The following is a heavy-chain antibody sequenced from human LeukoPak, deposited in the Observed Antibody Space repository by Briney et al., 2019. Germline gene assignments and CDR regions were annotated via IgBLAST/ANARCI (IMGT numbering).Heavy chain of an antibody. CDR2: INPNSGGT. D-gene: IGHD2-8*01. V-gene: IGHV1-2*02. Sequence: ASVKVSCKASGYTFTGYYMHWVRQAPGQGLEWMGWINPNSGGTNYAQRFQGRVTMTRDTSISTAYMELSRLRSDDTAVYYCARDVHCTNGVCPIDYWGQGTLVTVSS. CDR3: ARDVHCTNGVCPIDY. CDR1: GYTFTGYY. J-gene: IGHJ4*02.